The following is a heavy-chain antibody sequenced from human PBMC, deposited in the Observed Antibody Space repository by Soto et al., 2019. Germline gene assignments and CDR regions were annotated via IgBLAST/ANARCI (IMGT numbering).Heavy chain of an antibody. V-gene: IGHV3-30-3*01. CDR2: ISYDGINK. CDR3: ASSGY. CDR1: GFTFSSHA. Sequence: QVQLVESGGGVVQPGRSLRLSCAASGFTFSSHAMHWVRQAPGKGLEWVAVISYDGINKYYVDSVKGRFTISRDNSKNPLFLQMNSLRAEDAGVYYCASSGYWGQGTLVTVSS. J-gene: IGHJ4*02.